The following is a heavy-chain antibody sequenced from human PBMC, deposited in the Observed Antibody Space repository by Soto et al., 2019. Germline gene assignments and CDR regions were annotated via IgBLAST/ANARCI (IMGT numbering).Heavy chain of an antibody. CDR1: GFTFSSYG. CDR3: TRDPLIAVAAYDAFDI. Sequence: SLRLSCAASGFTFSSYGMHWVRQAPGKGLEWVAVIWYDGSNKYYADSVEGRYTISRDDSKNTVYLQMNSLGAEDTAVYYCTRDPLIAVAAYDAFDIWGQGTSVTVSS. V-gene: IGHV3-33*01. D-gene: IGHD6-19*01. CDR2: IWYDGSNK. J-gene: IGHJ3*02.